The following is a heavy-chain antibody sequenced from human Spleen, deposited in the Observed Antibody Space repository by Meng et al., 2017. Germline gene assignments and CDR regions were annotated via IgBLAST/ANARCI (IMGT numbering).Heavy chain of an antibody. CDR1: GYTFTSYA. CDR2: INTKTGNP. CDR3: ARARYCSGGSCYSDH. Sequence: QVQLVQSGSELKEPGASVKVSCMASGYTFTSYAMNWVRQAPGQGLEWMGWINTKTGNPTYAPSLTGRFVLSLDTSVNTTYLQISSLKPEDTAVFYCARARYCSGGSCYSDHWGQGTLVTVSS. D-gene: IGHD2-15*01. V-gene: IGHV7-4-1*02. J-gene: IGHJ4*02.